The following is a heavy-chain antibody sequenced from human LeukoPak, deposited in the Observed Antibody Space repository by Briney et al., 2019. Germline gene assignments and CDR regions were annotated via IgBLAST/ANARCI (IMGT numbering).Heavy chain of an antibody. CDR3: AKDVEMATTLGFDY. V-gene: IGHV3-13*01. CDR2: IGHAGDT. CDR1: GFAFSSYD. J-gene: IGHJ4*02. D-gene: IGHD5-24*01. Sequence: GGSLRLSCAASGFAFSSYDMHWVRQVSGKGLEWVSAIGHAGDTYYADSVKGRFTISRDNSKNTLYLQMNSLRAEDTAVYYCAKDVEMATTLGFDYWGQGTLVTVSS.